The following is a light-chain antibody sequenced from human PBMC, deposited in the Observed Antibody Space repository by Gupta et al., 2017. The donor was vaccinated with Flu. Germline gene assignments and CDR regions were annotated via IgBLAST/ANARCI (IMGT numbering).Light chain of an antibody. CDR2: ESS. CDR3: QQRSNWPGT. V-gene: IGKV3-11*01. Sequence: EIVLTQSPANLSLSPGERATLSCRASQSVSSYLAWYQQKPGQAPRLLIYESSNRATGIPARFSGSGSGTDFTLTISLLEPEVFAVYYCQQRSNWPGTFGQGTKLEIK. J-gene: IGKJ2*01. CDR1: QSVSSY.